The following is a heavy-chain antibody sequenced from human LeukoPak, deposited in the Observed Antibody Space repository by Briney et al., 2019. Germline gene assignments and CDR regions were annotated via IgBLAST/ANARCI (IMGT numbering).Heavy chain of an antibody. Sequence: GGSLRLSCAASGFTFSSYSMNWVRQAPGRGLEWVSSISSSSSYIYYADSVKGRFTISRDNAKNSLYLQMNSLRAEDTAVYYCARDRNLNDLSLPFDYWGQGTLVTVSS. D-gene: IGHD1-1*01. V-gene: IGHV3-21*01. CDR1: GFTFSSYS. CDR3: ARDRNLNDLSLPFDY. J-gene: IGHJ4*02. CDR2: ISSSSSYI.